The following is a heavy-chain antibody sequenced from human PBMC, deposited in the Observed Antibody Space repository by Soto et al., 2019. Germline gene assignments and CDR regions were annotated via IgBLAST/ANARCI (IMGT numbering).Heavy chain of an antibody. D-gene: IGHD3-10*01. Sequence: SETLSLTCTVSGGSITTTNYYWRWGRQPPGKGLEWIANIYYTGDTYYSPSLRSRVTISVDTSKRQFSLILTSVSAADTAMYFCASLQVPGNFDYWGHGTPVTVSS. CDR3: ASLQVPGNFDY. CDR1: GGSITTTNYY. J-gene: IGHJ4*01. CDR2: IYYTGDT. V-gene: IGHV4-39*01.